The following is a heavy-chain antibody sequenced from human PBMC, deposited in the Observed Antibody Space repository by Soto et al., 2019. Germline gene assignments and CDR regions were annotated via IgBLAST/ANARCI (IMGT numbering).Heavy chain of an antibody. J-gene: IGHJ6*02. D-gene: IGHD6-13*01. CDR2: ISYDGSNK. V-gene: IGHV3-30-3*01. CDR1: GFTFSSYA. CDR3: ARDQEGYSSSWYSGDYYYYGMDV. Sequence: GGSLRLSCAASGFTFSSYAMHWVRQAPGKGLEWVAVISYDGSNKYYADSVKGRFTISRDNSKNTLYLQMNSLRAEDTAVYYCARDQEGYSSSWYSGDYYYYGMDVWGQGTTVTVS.